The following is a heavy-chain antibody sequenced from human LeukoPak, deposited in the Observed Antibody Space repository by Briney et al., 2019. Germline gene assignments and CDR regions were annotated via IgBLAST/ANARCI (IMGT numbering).Heavy chain of an antibody. D-gene: IGHD3-22*01. CDR1: GGSISTSSYY. CDR2: IYYSGST. Sequence: SETLSLTCTVSGGSISTSSYYWGWVRQPPGKGLEWIGTIYYSGSTYYNPSLKSRVTISVDTSKNQFSLKLSSVTAADTAVYYCARVVSSYYDSSGYYYYYYMDVWGKGTTVTVSS. CDR3: ARVVSSYYDSSGYYYYYYMDV. J-gene: IGHJ6*03. V-gene: IGHV4-39*07.